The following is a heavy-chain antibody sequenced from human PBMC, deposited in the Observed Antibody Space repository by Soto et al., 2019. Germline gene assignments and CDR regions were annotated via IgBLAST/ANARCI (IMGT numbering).Heavy chain of an antibody. J-gene: IGHJ4*02. CDR1: VASISSSDYY. CDR3: ARFLVPASRNTDFDY. Sequence: KTSETLSVTCTVSVASISSSDYYWGWLLQTPGKGLDWIGNIYYSGTTYYNPSLKSRVTISVDTSKNQFSLKLNSVTAADTAVYYCARFLVPASRNTDFDYWGQGTLVTVSS. V-gene: IGHV4-39*01. D-gene: IGHD2-21*02. CDR2: IYYSGTT.